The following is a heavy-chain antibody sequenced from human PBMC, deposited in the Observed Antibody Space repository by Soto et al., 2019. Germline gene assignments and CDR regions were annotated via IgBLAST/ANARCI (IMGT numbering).Heavy chain of an antibody. CDR3: ARDHQYNSGWYEDAFDI. J-gene: IGHJ3*02. CDR1: GFTFSSYS. CDR2: ITSSSSAI. D-gene: IGHD6-19*01. Sequence: GGSLRLSCVASGFTFSSYSLNWVRQAPGKGLEWVSYITSSSSAIYYADSVKGRFTISRDNAKNSLYLQMDSLRDEDTAVYYCARDHQYNSGWYEDAFDIWGQGTMVTVSS. V-gene: IGHV3-48*02.